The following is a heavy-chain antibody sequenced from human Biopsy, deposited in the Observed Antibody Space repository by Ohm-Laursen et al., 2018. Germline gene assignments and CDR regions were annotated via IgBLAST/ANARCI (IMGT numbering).Heavy chain of an antibody. Sequence: SVKVSCKASGDSFTSYAIGWVRQAPGQGLEWMGGIIPIPNVATYAQKFQGRITITADESTSTAYMELNSLTSDDTAVYFCARGEGSSWFDPWGHGTLVTVSS. CDR3: ARGEGSSWFDP. J-gene: IGHJ5*02. CDR1: GDSFTSYA. V-gene: IGHV1-69*10. D-gene: IGHD1-26*01. CDR2: IIPIPNVA.